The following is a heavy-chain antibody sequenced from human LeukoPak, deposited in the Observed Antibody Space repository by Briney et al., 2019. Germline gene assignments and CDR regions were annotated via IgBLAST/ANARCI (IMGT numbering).Heavy chain of an antibody. D-gene: IGHD3-3*01. Sequence: GRSLRLSCAASGFTFSSYAMHWVRQAPGKGLEWVAVISYDGSNKYYADSVKGRFTISRDNSKNTLYLQMNSLRAEDTAVYYCARDLRRFLEWFRYYYYGMDVWGQGTTVTVSS. V-gene: IGHV3-30-3*01. CDR2: ISYDGSNK. CDR1: GFTFSSYA. J-gene: IGHJ6*02. CDR3: ARDLRRFLEWFRYYYYGMDV.